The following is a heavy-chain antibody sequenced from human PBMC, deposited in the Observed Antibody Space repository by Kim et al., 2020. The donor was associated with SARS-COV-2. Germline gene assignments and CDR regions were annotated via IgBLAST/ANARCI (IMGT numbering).Heavy chain of an antibody. J-gene: IGHJ3*02. CDR3: ARMLWFGELPQPDAFDI. Sequence: SETLSLTCNVSGGSISSSSYYWGWIRQPPGKGLEWIGSIYYSGSTYYNPSLKSRVTISVDTSKNQFSLKLSSVTAADTAVYYCARMLWFGELPQPDAFDIWGQGTMVTVSS. CDR2: IYYSGST. CDR1: GGSISSSSYY. D-gene: IGHD3-10*01. V-gene: IGHV4-39*01.